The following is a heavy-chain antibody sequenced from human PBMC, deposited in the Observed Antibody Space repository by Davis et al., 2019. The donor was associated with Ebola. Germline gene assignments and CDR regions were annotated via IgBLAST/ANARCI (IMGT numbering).Heavy chain of an antibody. V-gene: IGHV4-31*03. D-gene: IGHD4-17*01. Sequence: SETLSLTCTVSGGSISSGGYYWSWIRQHPGKGLEWIGYIYYSGSTYYNPSLKSRVTISVDTSKNQFSLKLSSVTAADTAVYYCARGPTPTGVDPWGQRTLVTVSS. J-gene: IGHJ5*02. CDR2: IYYSGST. CDR3: ARGPTPTGVDP. CDR1: GGSISSGGYY.